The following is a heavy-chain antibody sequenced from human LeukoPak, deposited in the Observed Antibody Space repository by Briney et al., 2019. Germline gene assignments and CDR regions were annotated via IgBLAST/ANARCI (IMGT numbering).Heavy chain of an antibody. CDR2: IYSGGST. Sequence: GGSLRLSCAASGFNVNSNYMNWVRQAPGKGLEWVSAIYSGGSTYYADSVKGRFTISRDNSKNTLYLQMNSLRTEDTAVYYCARDRADSSGWFNYWYFALWGRGTLVTVSS. CDR3: ARDRADSSGWFNYWYFAL. D-gene: IGHD6-19*01. J-gene: IGHJ2*01. V-gene: IGHV3-53*01. CDR1: GFNVNSNY.